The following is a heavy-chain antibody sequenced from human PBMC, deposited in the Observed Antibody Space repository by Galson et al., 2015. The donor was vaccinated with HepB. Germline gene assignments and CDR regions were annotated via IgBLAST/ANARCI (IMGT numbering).Heavy chain of an antibody. CDR2: ISAYNGNT. J-gene: IGHJ4*02. V-gene: IGHV1-18*01. D-gene: IGHD6-19*01. Sequence: SVKVSCKASGYTFTSYGISWVRQAPGQGLEWMGWISAYNGNTNYAQKLQGRVTMTTDTSTSTAYIELRSLRSDDTAVYYCARGPGEGSGWADFDYWGQGTLVTVSS. CDR3: ARGPGEGSGWADFDY. CDR1: GYTFTSYG.